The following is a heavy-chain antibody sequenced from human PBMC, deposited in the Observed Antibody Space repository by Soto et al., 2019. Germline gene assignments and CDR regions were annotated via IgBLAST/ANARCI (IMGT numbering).Heavy chain of an antibody. Sequence: LRLSCTASGFTFGDYAMSWVRQAPGKGLEWVGFIRSKGSGGTSEYAASVKGRFTFSRDDSKSIAYLQMNSLKIEDTAVYYCTRDQPITPWGQGTMVTVSS. V-gene: IGHV3-49*04. D-gene: IGHD3-10*01. J-gene: IGHJ3*01. CDR1: GFTFGDYA. CDR3: TRDQPITP. CDR2: IRSKGSGGTS.